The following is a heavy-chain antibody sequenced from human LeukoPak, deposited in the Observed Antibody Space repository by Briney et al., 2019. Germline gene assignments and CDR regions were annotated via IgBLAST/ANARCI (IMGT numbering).Heavy chain of an antibody. Sequence: SETLSLTCAVSGGSISSGGYSWSWIRQPPGKGLEWIGYIYHSGSTYYNPSLKSRVTISVDRSKNRFSLKLSSVTAADTAVYYCARASPGYDSSGYLQGYYYMDVWGKGTTVTVSS. V-gene: IGHV4-30-2*01. CDR2: IYHSGST. CDR1: GGSISSGGYS. CDR3: ARASPGYDSSGYLQGYYYMDV. J-gene: IGHJ6*03. D-gene: IGHD3-22*01.